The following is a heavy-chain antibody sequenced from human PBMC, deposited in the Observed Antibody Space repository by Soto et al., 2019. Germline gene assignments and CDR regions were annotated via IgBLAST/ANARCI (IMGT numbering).Heavy chain of an antibody. D-gene: IGHD3-10*01. CDR1: GGSISSYY. J-gene: IGHJ5*02. CDR2: IYYSEST. CDR3: ARLLYGSGSWFDP. V-gene: IGHV4-59*08. Sequence: QVQLQESGPGLVKPSETLSLTCTVSGGSISSYYWSWIRQPPGKGLEWIGYIYYSESTNYNPSLKSRVTISVDTSKNQFSLKLSSVTAADTAVYYCARLLYGSGSWFDPWGQGTLVTVSS.